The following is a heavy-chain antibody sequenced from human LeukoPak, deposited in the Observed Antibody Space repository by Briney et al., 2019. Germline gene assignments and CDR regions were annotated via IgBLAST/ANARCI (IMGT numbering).Heavy chain of an antibody. J-gene: IGHJ4*02. V-gene: IGHV3-30-3*01. Sequence: LRLSCAASGFTFSSYAMHWVRQAPGKGLEWVAVISYDGSNKYYADSVKGRFTISRDNSKNTLYLQMNSLRAEDTAVYYCARGPYDSSVDYWGQGTLVTVSS. CDR2: ISYDGSNK. CDR1: GFTFSSYA. CDR3: ARGPYDSSVDY. D-gene: IGHD3-22*01.